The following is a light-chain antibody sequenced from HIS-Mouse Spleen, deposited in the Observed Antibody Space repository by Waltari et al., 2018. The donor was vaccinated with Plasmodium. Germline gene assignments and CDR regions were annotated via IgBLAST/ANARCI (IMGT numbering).Light chain of an antibody. V-gene: IGLV2-14*01. CDR2: EVS. Sequence: QSALTQPASVSGSPGQSITISSPGTSSDGGGYNYVSWYQQHPGKAPKLMIYEVSNRPSGFSNRFSGSKSGNTASLTISGLQAEDEADYYCSSYTSSSTPWVFGGGTKLTVL. CDR1: SSDGGGYNY. CDR3: SSYTSSSTPWV. J-gene: IGLJ3*02.